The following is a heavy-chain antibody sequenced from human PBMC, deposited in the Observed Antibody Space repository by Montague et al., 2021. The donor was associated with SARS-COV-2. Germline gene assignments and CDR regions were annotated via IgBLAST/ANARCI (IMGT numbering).Heavy chain of an antibody. J-gene: IGHJ4*02. V-gene: IGHV2-70*04. Sequence: TLSLTCTFYGFSLSTSGMRASRIRQPPGKALEWLARHDWDDDYFHSPSKKTRLTISKDTSKNQVVLTMTNMDPVDTATYYCARSYYDILTAYYSSFDYWGQGTQVTVSS. CDR2: HDWDDDY. CDR1: GFSLSTSGMR. CDR3: ARSYYDILTAYYSSFDY. D-gene: IGHD3-9*01.